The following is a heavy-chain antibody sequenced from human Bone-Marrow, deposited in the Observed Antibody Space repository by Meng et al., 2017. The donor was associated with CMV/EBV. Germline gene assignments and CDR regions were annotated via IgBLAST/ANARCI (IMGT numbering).Heavy chain of an antibody. CDR3: RVMVRGVPPSCFDY. V-gene: IGHV3-30*04. CDR1: GFTFSSYA. D-gene: IGHD3-10*01. CDR2: VSYDGSNK. J-gene: IGHJ4*02. Sequence: GESLKISCAASGFTFSSYAMHWVRQAPGKGLEWVAVVSYDGSNKYYADSVKGRFTISRDNSKNTLYLQMNSLRAEDTAVYYCRVMVRGVPPSCFDYWGQGTLVTVSS.